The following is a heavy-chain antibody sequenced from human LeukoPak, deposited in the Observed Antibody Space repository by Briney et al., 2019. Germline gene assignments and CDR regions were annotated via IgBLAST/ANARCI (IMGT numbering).Heavy chain of an antibody. Sequence: RPGGSLRLSCAASGLTVSSNCMSWVRQAPGKGLEWVSFIYSGGNTYYADSVKGRFTISRDNSKNTVHPQMNSLRAEDTAVYYCARRAGDYSHPYDYWGQGTLVTVSS. V-gene: IGHV3-53*01. CDR1: GLTVSSNC. J-gene: IGHJ4*02. D-gene: IGHD3-22*01. CDR2: IYSGGNT. CDR3: ARRAGDYSHPYDY.